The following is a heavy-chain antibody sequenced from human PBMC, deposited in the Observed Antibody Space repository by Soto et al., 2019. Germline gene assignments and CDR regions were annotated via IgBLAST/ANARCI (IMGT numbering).Heavy chain of an antibody. CDR2: ISYDGSIK. CDR1: GFTFSSYG. V-gene: IGHV3-30*18. Sequence: QVQLVESGGGVVQPGRSLRLSCAASGFTFSSYGMHWVRQAPGKGLEWVAVISYDGSIKYYADSVKGRFTISRDNSKNTLYLQMNSLRAEDTAVYYCAKDFTVGLDYWGQGTLVTVSS. J-gene: IGHJ4*02. CDR3: AKDFTVGLDY.